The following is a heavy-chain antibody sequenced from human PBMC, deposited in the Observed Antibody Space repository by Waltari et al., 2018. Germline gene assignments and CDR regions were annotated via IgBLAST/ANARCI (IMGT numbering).Heavy chain of an antibody. J-gene: IGHJ3*02. V-gene: IGHV2-5*01. Sequence: QITLKESGPTLVKPTQTLTLTCTFPGFSRSTSGLGVGWIRQPPGKALEWLALIYWNDDKRYSPSLKSRLTITKDTSKNQVVLTMTNMDPVDTATYYCAHRPKQWLGAFDIWAKGQWSPSLQ. D-gene: IGHD6-19*01. CDR3: AHRPKQWLGAFDI. CDR2: IYWNDDK. CDR1: GFSRSTSGLG.